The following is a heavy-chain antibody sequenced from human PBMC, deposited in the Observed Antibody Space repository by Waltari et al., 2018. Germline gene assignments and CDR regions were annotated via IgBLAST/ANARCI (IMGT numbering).Heavy chain of an antibody. CDR3: ARDRGRGLYLDS. CDR2: VRGSGRT. V-gene: IGHV4-4*02. D-gene: IGHD2-15*01. CDR1: GDSVSSTYW. Sequence: QLQLQESGPGPVKPSGPLSLTCGVSGDSVSSTYWWSWVRQPPGMGLEWIGQVRGSGRTNYNPSFASRVTMSVDTYNNQFSLMVTSATAADTAVYYCARDRGRGLYLDSWGPGTLVTVSP. J-gene: IGHJ4*02.